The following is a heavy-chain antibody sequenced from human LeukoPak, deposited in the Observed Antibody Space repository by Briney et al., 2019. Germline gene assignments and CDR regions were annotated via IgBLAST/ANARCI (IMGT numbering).Heavy chain of an antibody. D-gene: IGHD2-15*01. CDR1: GGVISSGFY. Sequence: SQTLSLTCTVSGGVISSGFYWSWIRQPPGKGLEWIGYIYHSGSTYYNPSRQSRVSISVDRSNNQFSLKLNSVTAADTAVYYCARDPRPGCSSGSCNLSYFDYWGQGTLVTVSS. CDR3: ARDPRPGCSSGSCNLSYFDY. J-gene: IGHJ4*02. CDR2: IYHSGST. V-gene: IGHV4-30-2*01.